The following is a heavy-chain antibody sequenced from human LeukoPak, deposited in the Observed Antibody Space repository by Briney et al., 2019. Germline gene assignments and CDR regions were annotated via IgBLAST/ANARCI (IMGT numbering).Heavy chain of an antibody. J-gene: IGHJ4*02. V-gene: IGHV1-69*04. Sequence: SVKVSCKASGGTFSSYAISWVRQAPGQGPEWMGRIIPILGIANYAQKFQGRVTITADKSTSTAYMELSSLRSEDTAVYYCAREDSSSWFNYWGQGTLVTVSS. CDR2: IIPILGIA. D-gene: IGHD6-13*01. CDR1: GGTFSSYA. CDR3: AREDSSSWFNY.